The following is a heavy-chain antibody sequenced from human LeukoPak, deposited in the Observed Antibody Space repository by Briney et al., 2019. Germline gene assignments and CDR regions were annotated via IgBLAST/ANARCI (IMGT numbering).Heavy chain of an antibody. CDR2: TNPNSGNT. Sequence: ASVKVSCKASGYTFTSYDINWVRQATGQGLEWMGWTNPNSGNTGYAQKFQGRVTMTRNTSISTAYMELSSLRSEDTAVYYCARGSPTQEWFDPWGQGTLVTVSS. CDR1: GYTFTSYD. CDR3: ARGSPTQEWFDP. V-gene: IGHV1-8*01. J-gene: IGHJ5*02.